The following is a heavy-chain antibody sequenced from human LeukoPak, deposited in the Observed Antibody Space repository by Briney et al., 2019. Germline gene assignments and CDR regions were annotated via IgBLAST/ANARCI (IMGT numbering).Heavy chain of an antibody. V-gene: IGHV3-21*01. J-gene: IGHJ6*02. D-gene: IGHD2-2*01. CDR2: ISSSSSYI. Sequence: GGSLRLSCAASGFTFSSYSMNWVRQAPGKGLEWVSSISSSSSYIYYADSVKGRFTISRDNAKNSLYLQMNSLRAEDTAVYYCAREWLPAASLDGWGQGTTVTVSS. CDR3: AREWLPAASLDG. CDR1: GFTFSSYS.